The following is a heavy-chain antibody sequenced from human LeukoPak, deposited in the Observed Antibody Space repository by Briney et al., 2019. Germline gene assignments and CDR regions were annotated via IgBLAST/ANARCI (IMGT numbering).Heavy chain of an antibody. CDR2: IYTIGST. CDR1: GGSISSYY. CDR3: ARVLAVAGTMSFDY. V-gene: IGHV4-4*07. D-gene: IGHD6-19*01. J-gene: IGHJ4*02. Sequence: PSETLSLTCTVSGGSISSYYWSWIRQPAGKGLEWIGRIYTIGSTNYNPSLKSRVTMSVDTSKNQFSLKLSSVTAADTAVYYCARVLAVAGTMSFDYWGQGTLVTVSS.